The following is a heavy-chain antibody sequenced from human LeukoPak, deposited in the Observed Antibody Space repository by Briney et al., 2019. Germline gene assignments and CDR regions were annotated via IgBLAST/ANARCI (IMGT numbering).Heavy chain of an antibody. Sequence: GGSLRLSCATSGFAFSTYSMSWVRQAPGKGLEWVSFISSSSSYIYYADSVKGRFTISRDNAKNSLYLQMNSLRAEDTAVYYCAREFIDAFDIWGQGTMATVSS. V-gene: IGHV3-21*05. CDR2: ISSSSSYI. CDR1: GFAFSTYS. J-gene: IGHJ3*02. CDR3: AREFIDAFDI.